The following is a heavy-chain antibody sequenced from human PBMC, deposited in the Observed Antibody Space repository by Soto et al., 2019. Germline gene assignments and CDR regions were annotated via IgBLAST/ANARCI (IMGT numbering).Heavy chain of an antibody. J-gene: IGHJ4*02. CDR2: IWYDGSNK. CDR1: GFSFSSYG. V-gene: IGHV3-33*01. Sequence: GGSLRLSCAASGFSFSSYGMHWVRQAPGKGLEWVAVIWYDGSNKYYADSVKGRFTISRDNSKNTLYLQMNSLRAEDTAVYYCARDRGEFSYGSISYYFDYWGQGTLVTVSS. D-gene: IGHD3-10*01. CDR3: ARDRGEFSYGSISYYFDY.